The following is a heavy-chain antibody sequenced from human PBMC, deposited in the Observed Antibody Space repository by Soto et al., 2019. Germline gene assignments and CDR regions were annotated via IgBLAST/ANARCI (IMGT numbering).Heavy chain of an antibody. CDR3: ARDAPPEVY. Sequence: QVQLVQSGAEVKKPGASVKVSCKASGYTFTSYAIGWVRQARGQGLEWMGWISAYNGNTNYAQKLQGRVTMTTDTSTNTACMELRSQRSDDTAVYYCARDAPPEVYWGQGTLVPVSS. CDR2: ISAYNGNT. V-gene: IGHV1-18*01. J-gene: IGHJ4*02. CDR1: GYTFTSYA.